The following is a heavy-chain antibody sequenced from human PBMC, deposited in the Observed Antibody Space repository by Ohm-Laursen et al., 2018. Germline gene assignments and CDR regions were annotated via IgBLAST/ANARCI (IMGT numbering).Heavy chain of an antibody. CDR2: INHSGST. CDR1: GGSFSGYY. Sequence: PGTLSLTRAVYGGSFSGYYWTWIRQSPGKGLEWIGEINHSGSTNYNPSLKSRVTFSVDTSKNQFSLKLSSVTAADTAVYYCARQDSGDYYFDYWGQGTLVTVSS. V-gene: IGHV4-34*01. D-gene: IGHD4-17*01. J-gene: IGHJ4*02. CDR3: ARQDSGDYYFDY.